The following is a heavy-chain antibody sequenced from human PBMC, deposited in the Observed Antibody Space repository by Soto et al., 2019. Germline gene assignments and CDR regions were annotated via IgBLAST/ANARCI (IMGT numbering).Heavy chain of an antibody. D-gene: IGHD3-3*01. V-gene: IGHV3-23*01. CDR2: ISGSGGST. Sequence: GGSLRLSCAASGFTFSSYAMSWVRQAPGKGLEWVSAISGSGGSTYYADSVKGRFTISRDNSKNTLYLQMNSLRAEDTAVYYCAKVTYVGTIFGPRTGPNWFDPWGQGTLVTVSS. CDR3: AKVTYVGTIFGPRTGPNWFDP. CDR1: GFTFSSYA. J-gene: IGHJ5*02.